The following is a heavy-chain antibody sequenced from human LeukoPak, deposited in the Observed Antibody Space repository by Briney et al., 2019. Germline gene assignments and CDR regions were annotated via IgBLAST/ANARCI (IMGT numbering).Heavy chain of an antibody. J-gene: IGHJ6*02. CDR2: ISGSGGST. Sequence: GGSLRLSCAASGFTFSSYAMSRVRQAPGKGLEWVSAISGSGGSTYYADSVKGRFTISRDNSKNTLYLQINSLRAEDTAVYYCAKLASERRGYYYGVDVWGQGTTVTVSS. D-gene: IGHD1-1*01. CDR3: AKLASERRGYYYGVDV. V-gene: IGHV3-23*01. CDR1: GFTFSSYA.